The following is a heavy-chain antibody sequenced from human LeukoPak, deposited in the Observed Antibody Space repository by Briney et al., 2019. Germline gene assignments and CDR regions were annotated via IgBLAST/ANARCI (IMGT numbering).Heavy chain of an antibody. V-gene: IGHV3-30*02. Sequence: PGGSLRLSCAASGFAFSRHGIHWVRQAPGKGLEWVAFIPYDGNNKFYADSVKGRFTISRDNSKNTLYLQMNSLRAEDTAVYYCARERVVPAAIALLDYWGQGTLVTVSS. CDR1: GFAFSRHG. CDR2: IPYDGNNK. CDR3: ARERVVPAAIALLDY. J-gene: IGHJ4*02. D-gene: IGHD2-2*01.